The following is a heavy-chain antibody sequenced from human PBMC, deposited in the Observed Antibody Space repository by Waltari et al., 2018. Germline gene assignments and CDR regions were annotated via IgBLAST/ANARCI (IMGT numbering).Heavy chain of an antibody. CDR1: GGSISSSSYY. J-gene: IGHJ6*02. D-gene: IGHD4-4*01. CDR2: IYYSGCT. Sequence: QLQLQESGPGLVKPSETLSLTCTVSGGSISSSSYYWGWIRQPPGKGLEWIGSIYYSGCTDYNPALKVRVTISVDTSKNQFSLKLSSVTAADTAVYYCARQGSTVTTEDGMDVWGQGTTVTVSS. CDR3: ARQGSTVTTEDGMDV. V-gene: IGHV4-39*01.